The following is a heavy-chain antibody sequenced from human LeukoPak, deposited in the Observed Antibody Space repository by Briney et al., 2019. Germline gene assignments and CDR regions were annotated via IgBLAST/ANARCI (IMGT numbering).Heavy chain of an antibody. V-gene: IGHV4-39*01. Sequence: SETLSLTCTDSGGSISSSSYYWGWIRQPPGKGLEWIGSIYYSGSTYYNPSLKSRVTISVDTSKNQFSLKLSSVTAADTAVYYCARVNWFDPWGQGTLVTVSS. CDR1: GGSISSSSYY. CDR2: IYYSGST. J-gene: IGHJ5*02. CDR3: ARVNWFDP.